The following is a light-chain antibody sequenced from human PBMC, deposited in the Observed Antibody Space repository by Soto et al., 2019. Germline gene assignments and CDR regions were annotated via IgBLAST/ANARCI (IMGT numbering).Light chain of an antibody. J-gene: IGKJ4*01. V-gene: IGKV1-39*01. CDR2: AGP. Sequence: DIQMTQSPSSLSSSVGDRVTITCRASQSISNSFNWYQQKPGKAPKLLIHAGPNMQSGVPSRFSGSGSGTEFSLHINSLQPEDVATYYCQQSYSTPPTFGGGTKVEIK. CDR3: QQSYSTPPT. CDR1: QSISNS.